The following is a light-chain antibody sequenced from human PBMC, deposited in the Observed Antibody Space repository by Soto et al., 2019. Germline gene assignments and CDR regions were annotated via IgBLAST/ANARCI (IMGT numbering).Light chain of an antibody. Sequence: DIQMTQSPSFVSASVGDRVTITCRASQGISRWLAWYQQSTWQAPELMIYGASSLQSGVPSRFSGSGSGTDFTLTISSLQAEDFATYYCQQANSFPLTFGQGTRLELK. V-gene: IGKV1-12*01. CDR3: QQANSFPLT. J-gene: IGKJ5*01. CDR1: QGISRW. CDR2: GAS.